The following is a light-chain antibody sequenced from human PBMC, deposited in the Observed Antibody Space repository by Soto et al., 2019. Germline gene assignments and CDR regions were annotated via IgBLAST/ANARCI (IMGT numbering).Light chain of an antibody. CDR1: QGISTY. Sequence: DIQMTQSPSSLSASVGDRVTITCRASQGISTYLKWYQQKPGKAPKLLIYAASSLQSGVPSRFRGRGSETDFTVTISSLQPEDFATYSCQQSYSTPWTLGQGTKVEIK. CDR2: AAS. V-gene: IGKV1-39*01. CDR3: QQSYSTPWT. J-gene: IGKJ1*01.